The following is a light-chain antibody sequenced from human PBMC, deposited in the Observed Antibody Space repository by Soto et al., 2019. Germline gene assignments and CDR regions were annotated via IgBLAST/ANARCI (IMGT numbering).Light chain of an antibody. Sequence: QSVLTQPASVSGSPGQSITISCTGTSSDIGSYNRVSWYQQPPGTAPKLIIYEVNNRPSGVPDRFSGSKSGNTASLTISGLQAEDEAVYYCSSYTTGSTLPWVFGTGTKLTVL. CDR2: EVN. J-gene: IGLJ1*01. CDR1: SSDIGSYNR. V-gene: IGLV2-18*02. CDR3: SSYTTGSTLPWV.